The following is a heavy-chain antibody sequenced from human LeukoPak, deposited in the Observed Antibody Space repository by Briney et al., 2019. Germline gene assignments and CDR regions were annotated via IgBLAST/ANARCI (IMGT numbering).Heavy chain of an antibody. D-gene: IGHD6-19*01. J-gene: IGHJ4*02. CDR1: GYTFTGYY. CDR2: INPNSGGT. V-gene: IGHV1-2*02. CDR3: ARAKGVAVAGTWWLSNYFDY. Sequence: ASVKVSCKASGYTFTGYYMNWVRQAPGQGLEWMGWINPNSGGTNYAQKFQGRVTMTRDTSISTAYMELSRLRSDDTAVYYCARAKGVAVAGTWWLSNYFDYWGQGTLVTVSS.